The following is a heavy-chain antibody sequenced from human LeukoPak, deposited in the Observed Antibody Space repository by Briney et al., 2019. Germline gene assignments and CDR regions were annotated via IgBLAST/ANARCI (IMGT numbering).Heavy chain of an antibody. CDR1: GFTFSSYW. CDR2: INSDGRSI. V-gene: IGHV3-74*01. CDR3: AREPIAVADPDAFDI. J-gene: IGHJ3*02. D-gene: IGHD6-19*01. Sequence: AGGSLRLSCAASGFTFSSYWMPWVRQAPGKGLVWVSRINSDGRSISYADSVKGRFTISRDNAKNTLYLQMNSLRAEDTAVYYCAREPIAVADPDAFDIWGQGTMVTVSS.